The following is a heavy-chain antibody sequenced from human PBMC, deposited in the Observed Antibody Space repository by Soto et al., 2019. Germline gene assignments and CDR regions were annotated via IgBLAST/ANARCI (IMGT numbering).Heavy chain of an antibody. Sequence: EVQLLESGGGLVQPGGSLRLSCAASGFTFSSYAMSWVRQAPGKGLEWVSAISGSGGSTYYADSVKGRFTISRDNSKNTLHLQMNSLRAVDTAVYYCAKDHPNYDFWSGYYSPHDYWGQGTLVTVSS. D-gene: IGHD3-3*01. CDR2: ISGSGGST. J-gene: IGHJ4*02. V-gene: IGHV3-23*01. CDR3: AKDHPNYDFWSGYYSPHDY. CDR1: GFTFSSYA.